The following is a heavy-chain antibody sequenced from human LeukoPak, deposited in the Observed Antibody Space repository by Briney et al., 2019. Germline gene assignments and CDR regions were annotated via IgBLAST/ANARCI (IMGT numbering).Heavy chain of an antibody. CDR3: ARAPYDYVWGSYRRTYDC. V-gene: IGHV4-34*01. D-gene: IGHD3-16*02. J-gene: IGHJ4*02. Sequence: SESLSPTCAVYGGSFSGYYWSWIRQPPGKGLEWIGEINHSGSTNYNPSLKSRVTISVDTSKNQFSLKLSAVTAADTAVYYCARAPYDYVWGSYRRTYDCWGQRTLVTVSS. CDR1: GGSFSGYY. CDR2: INHSGST.